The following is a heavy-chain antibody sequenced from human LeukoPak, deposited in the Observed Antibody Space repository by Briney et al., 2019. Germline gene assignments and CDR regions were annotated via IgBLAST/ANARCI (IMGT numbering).Heavy chain of an antibody. V-gene: IGHV3-23*01. J-gene: IGHJ4*02. D-gene: IGHD4-17*01. CDR2: ISGSGGST. CDR3: AKAATVTTPYDY. Sequence: WVRQAPXKGLEWVSAISGSGGSTYYADSVKGRFTISRDNSKNTLYLQMNSLRAEDTAVYYCAKAATVTTPYDYWGQGTLVTVSS.